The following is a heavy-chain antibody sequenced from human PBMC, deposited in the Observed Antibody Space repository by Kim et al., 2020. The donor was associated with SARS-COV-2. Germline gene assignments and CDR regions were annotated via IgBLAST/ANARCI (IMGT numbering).Heavy chain of an antibody. CDR2: ISSSGSTI. D-gene: IGHD2-21*02. Sequence: GGSLRLSCAASGFTFSSYEMNWVRQAPGKGLEWVSYISSSGSTIYYADSVKGRFTISRDNAKNSLYLQMNSLRAEDTAVYYCASPGASMNVTAITVFYYYYGMDVWGQGTTVTVSS. J-gene: IGHJ6*02. V-gene: IGHV3-48*03. CDR1: GFTFSSYE. CDR3: ASPGASMNVTAITVFYYYYGMDV.